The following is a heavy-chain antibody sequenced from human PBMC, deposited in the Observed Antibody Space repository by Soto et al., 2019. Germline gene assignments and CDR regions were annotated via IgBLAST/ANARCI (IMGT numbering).Heavy chain of an antibody. CDR3: AKLGAVAGEDY. CDR1: GFTFSSHG. J-gene: IGHJ4*02. D-gene: IGHD6-19*01. Sequence: QVQLVESGGGVVQPGGSLRLSCAASGFTFSSHGMHCVRQAPGKGLEWVTIFSYHGINKYYEDSVKGRFTISRDNSKNTVSLRMNSLRGEDTAVYYCAKLGAVAGEDYWGQGILVTVSS. CDR2: FSYHGINK. V-gene: IGHV3-30*18.